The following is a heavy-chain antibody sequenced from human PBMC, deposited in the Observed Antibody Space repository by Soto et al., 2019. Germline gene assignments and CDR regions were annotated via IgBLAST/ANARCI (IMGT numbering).Heavy chain of an antibody. J-gene: IGHJ4*02. D-gene: IGHD3-10*01. CDR2: ISGSGGST. V-gene: IGHV3-23*01. CDR1: GFTFSSHG. CDR3: AKAAYYHGSGSYFPFDY. Sequence: EVQLLESGGGLVQPGGSLRLSCAASGFTFSSHGMSWVRQAPGKGLEWVSSISGSGGSTYYADSVKGRFTISRDNSKNTLYLQMNSLRVEDTAVYYCAKAAYYHGSGSYFPFDYWGQGTLVTVSS.